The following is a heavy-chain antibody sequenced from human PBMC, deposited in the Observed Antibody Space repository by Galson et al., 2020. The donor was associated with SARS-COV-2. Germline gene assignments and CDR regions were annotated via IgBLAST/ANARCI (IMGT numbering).Heavy chain of an antibody. CDR2: IYDSGST. CDR3: ARDRGRLVRWKAGGGFDY. D-gene: IGHD3-10*01. J-gene: IGHJ4*02. CDR1: GGSISNGGYY. Sequence: ASETMSLTCTVSGGSISNGGYYWNWIRQHPGKGLEWIGDIYDSGSTHYNPSLKSRVTISVDTSKNQFSLNLSSVTAGDTAVYYCARDRGRLVRWKAGGGFDYWGQGTLVTVSS. V-gene: IGHV4-31*03.